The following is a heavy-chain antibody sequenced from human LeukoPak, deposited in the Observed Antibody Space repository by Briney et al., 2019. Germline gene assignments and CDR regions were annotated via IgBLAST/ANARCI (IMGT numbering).Heavy chain of an antibody. CDR3: AKAVVTPIYYYYMDV. CDR1: GFTFSSYG. J-gene: IGHJ6*03. D-gene: IGHD4-23*01. CDR2: IWYDGSNK. V-gene: IGHV3-30*02. Sequence: GGSLRLSCAASGFTFSSYGMHWVRQAPGKGLEWVAVIWYDGSNKYYADSVKGRFTISRDNSKNTLYLQMNSLRAEDTAVYYCAKAVVTPIYYYYMDVWGKGTTVTVSS.